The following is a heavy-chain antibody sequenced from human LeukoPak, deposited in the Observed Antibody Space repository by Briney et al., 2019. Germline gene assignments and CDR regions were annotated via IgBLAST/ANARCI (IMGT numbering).Heavy chain of an antibody. J-gene: IGHJ5*02. CDR2: INHSGST. CDR1: GVSFSGYY. Sequence: SETLSLTCAVYGVSFSGYYWSWIRQPPGKGLEWIGEINHSGSTNYNPSLKSRVTISVDTSKNQFSLKLSSVTAADTAVYYCARRRGPNSSSWSTRLGYNWFDPWGQGTLVIVSS. D-gene: IGHD6-13*01. V-gene: IGHV4-34*01. CDR3: ARRRGPNSSSWSTRLGYNWFDP.